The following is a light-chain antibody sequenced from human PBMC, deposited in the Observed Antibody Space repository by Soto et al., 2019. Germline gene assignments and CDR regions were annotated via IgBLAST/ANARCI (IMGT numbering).Light chain of an antibody. CDR1: QSVSSN. CDR2: GAS. CDR3: QQYGSSPEVT. Sequence: EIVMTQSPATLSVSPGERATLSCRASQSVSSNLAWYQQKPGQAPRLLIYGASTRATGIPARFSGSGSGTDFTLTISRLEPEDFAVYYCQQYGSSPEVTFGQVTRLEVK. J-gene: IGKJ5*01. V-gene: IGKV3-15*01.